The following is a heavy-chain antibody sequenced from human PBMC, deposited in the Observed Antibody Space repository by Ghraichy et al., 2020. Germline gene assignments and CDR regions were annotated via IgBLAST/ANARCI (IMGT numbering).Heavy chain of an antibody. CDR3: AKDASGGWSRGLDY. V-gene: IGHV3-23*01. CDR1: GFTFSSYV. CDR2: ISGSGGST. D-gene: IGHD6-19*01. J-gene: IGHJ4*02. Sequence: GGSLRLSCAASGFTFSSYVMTWVRQAPGKGLEWVSGISGSGGSTYYADSVKGRFTISRDNSKNTLYLQMSSLRAEDTALYYCAKDASGGWSRGLDYWGQGTLVTVSS.